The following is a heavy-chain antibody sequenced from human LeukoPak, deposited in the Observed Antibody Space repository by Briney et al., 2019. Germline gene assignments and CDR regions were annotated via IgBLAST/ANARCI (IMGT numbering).Heavy chain of an antibody. V-gene: IGHV4-34*01. Sequence: SETLSLTCAVYGGSFSGYYWSWIRQPPGKGLEWIGEINHSRSTNYNPSLKSRVTISVDTSKNQFSLKLSSVTAADTAVYYCARQDSGSYSFDYWGQGTLVTVSS. CDR1: GGSFSGYY. D-gene: IGHD1-26*01. CDR3: ARQDSGSYSFDY. J-gene: IGHJ4*02. CDR2: INHSRST.